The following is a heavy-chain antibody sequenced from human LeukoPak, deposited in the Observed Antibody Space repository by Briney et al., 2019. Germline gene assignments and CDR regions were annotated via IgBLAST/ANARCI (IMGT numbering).Heavy chain of an antibody. V-gene: IGHV3-23*01. CDR1: GFTFSIYA. D-gene: IGHD2/OR15-2a*01. CDR3: AKGISGPKYYFEY. J-gene: IGHJ4*02. Sequence: GGSLRLSCAASGFTFSIYAMSWVRQAPGKGLQWVSSITSSGDGTYYADSVKGRFTISRDNSKNTLYLQMSSLRAEDTAMYFCAKGISGPKYYFEYWGQGTLVTVSS. CDR2: ITSSGDGT.